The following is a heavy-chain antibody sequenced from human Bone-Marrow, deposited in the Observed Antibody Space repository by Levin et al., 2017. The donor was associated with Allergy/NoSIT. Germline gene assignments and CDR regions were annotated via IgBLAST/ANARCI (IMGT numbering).Heavy chain of an antibody. D-gene: IGHD5-18*01. J-gene: IGHJ4*02. CDR3: AKGVDTAMVMEYYFDY. CDR2: ISWNSGSI. Sequence: SLKISCAASGFTFDDYAMHWVRQAPGKGLEWVSGISWNSGSIGYADSVKGRFTISRDNAKNSLYLQMNSLRAEDTALYYCAKGVDTAMVMEYYFDYWGQGTLVTVSS. CDR1: GFTFDDYA. V-gene: IGHV3-9*01.